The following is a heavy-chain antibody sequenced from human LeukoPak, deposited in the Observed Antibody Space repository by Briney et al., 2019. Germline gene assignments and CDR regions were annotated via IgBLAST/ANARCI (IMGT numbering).Heavy chain of an antibody. V-gene: IGHV3-66*01. CDR1: GFTVSSNY. J-gene: IGHJ4*02. Sequence: GGSLRLSCAASGFTVSSNYMSWVRQAPGKGLEWVSVIYSGGSTYYADSVKGRFTISRDNAKNSLYLQMNSLRAEDTAVYYCAREPVGATIKSYFDYWGQGTLVTVSS. CDR3: AREPVGATIKSYFDY. CDR2: IYSGGST. D-gene: IGHD1-26*01.